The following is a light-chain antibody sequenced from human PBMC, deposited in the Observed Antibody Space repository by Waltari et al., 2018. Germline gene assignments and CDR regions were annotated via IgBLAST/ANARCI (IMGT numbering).Light chain of an antibody. J-gene: IGKJ2*01. CDR1: QSISSW. V-gene: IGKV1-5*03. CDR3: QQYYTTPYT. Sequence: DIQMTQSPSTLSASVGDRVTITCRASQSISSWLAWYQQKPGKAPKLLIYKASSLESGVPSRFSGSGSGTEFTLTITSLQAEDVADYYCQQYYTTPYTFGQGTRLHIK. CDR2: KAS.